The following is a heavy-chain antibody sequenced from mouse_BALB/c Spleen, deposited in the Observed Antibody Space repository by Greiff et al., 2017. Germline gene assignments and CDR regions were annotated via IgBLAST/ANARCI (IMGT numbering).Heavy chain of an antibody. Sequence: EVQLQQSGTVLARPGASVKMSCKASGYTFTSYWMHWVKQRPGQGLEWIGAIYPGNSDTSYNQKFKGKAKLTAVTSTSTAYMELSSLTNEDSAVYYCTRELGRQYYFDYWGQGTTLTVSS. CDR3: TRELGRQYYFDY. CDR1: GYTFTSYW. CDR2: IYPGNSDT. V-gene: IGHV1-5*01. D-gene: IGHD4-1*01. J-gene: IGHJ2*01.